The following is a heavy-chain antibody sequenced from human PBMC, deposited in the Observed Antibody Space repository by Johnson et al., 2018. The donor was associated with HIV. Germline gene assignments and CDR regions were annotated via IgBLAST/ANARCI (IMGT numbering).Heavy chain of an antibody. CDR2: IWYDGCNK. J-gene: IGHJ3*02. CDR1: GFTFSTFG. V-gene: IGHV3-33*01. Sequence: VQLVESGGGVVQPGGSLRLSCAASGFTFSTFGMHWVRQAPGKGLEWVAVIWYDGCNKYYADSVKGRFTISRDNAKNSLYLQMNSLRAEDTAVYYCARTCRGSSWYRVSGTDAFDIWGQGTMVTVSS. CDR3: ARTCRGSSWYRVSGTDAFDI. D-gene: IGHD6-13*01.